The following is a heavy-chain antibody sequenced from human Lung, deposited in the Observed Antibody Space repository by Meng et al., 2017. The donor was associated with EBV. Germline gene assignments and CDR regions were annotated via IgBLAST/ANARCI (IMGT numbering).Heavy chain of an antibody. D-gene: IGHD4-23*01. CDR1: GFTFSSSG. Sequence: VQLGVSGGDVVQPGSSLRLSWVASGFTFSSSGMHWVRQAPGKGLEWVAVIWYDGSNKYYADSVKGRFTISRDNAKNTLYLQVNSLRAEDTAVYYCAGSPTVVTPHFDYWGQGTLVTGSS. CDR2: IWYDGSNK. V-gene: IGHV3-33*03. CDR3: AGSPTVVTPHFDY. J-gene: IGHJ4*02.